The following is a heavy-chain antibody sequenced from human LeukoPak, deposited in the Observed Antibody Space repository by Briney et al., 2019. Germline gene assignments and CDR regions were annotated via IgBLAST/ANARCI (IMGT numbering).Heavy chain of an antibody. CDR2: IGSSGSTT. J-gene: IGHJ4*02. D-gene: IGHD6-13*01. Sequence: GGSLRLSCEASGFTFSTYEMNWVRQTPGKGLEWVSCIGSSGSTTYYADSVRGRLTISRDNSKNTLYLQMNSLRAEDTALYYCAKDSFAGGTTPSYFDFWGQGTLVTVSS. CDR3: AKDSFAGGTTPSYFDF. V-gene: IGHV3-23*01. CDR1: GFTFSTYE.